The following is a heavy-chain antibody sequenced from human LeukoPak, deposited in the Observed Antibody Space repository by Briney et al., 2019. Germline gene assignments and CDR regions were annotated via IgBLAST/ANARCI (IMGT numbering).Heavy chain of an antibody. Sequence: GGSLRLSCAASGFTFSSYAMYWVRQAPGKGLEWVAVISYDGSNKYYADSVKGRFTISRDNSKNTLYLQMNSLRAEDTAVYYCARDGTTLDAFDIWGQGTMVTVSS. J-gene: IGHJ3*02. V-gene: IGHV3-30-3*01. CDR2: ISYDGSNK. CDR1: GFTFSSYA. D-gene: IGHD1-7*01. CDR3: ARDGTTLDAFDI.